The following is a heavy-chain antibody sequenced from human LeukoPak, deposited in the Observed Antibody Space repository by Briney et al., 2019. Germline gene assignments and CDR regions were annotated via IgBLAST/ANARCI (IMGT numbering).Heavy chain of an antibody. V-gene: IGHV3-30-3*01. CDR3: ARATSSSWSPGDY. D-gene: IGHD6-13*01. CDR2: ISYDGGNK. CDR1: GFTFSSCP. Sequence: PARSLRLSCAASGFTFSSCPMHWVRQAPGKGLEWVAVISYDGGNKYYADSVKGRFTISRDNSKNTLYLQMNSLRAEDTAVYYCARATSSSWSPGDYWGQGTLVTVSS. J-gene: IGHJ4*02.